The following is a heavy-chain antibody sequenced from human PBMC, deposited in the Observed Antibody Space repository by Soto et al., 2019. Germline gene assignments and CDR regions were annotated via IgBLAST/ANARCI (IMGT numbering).Heavy chain of an antibody. J-gene: IGHJ6*02. CDR1: GYTFTSYD. CDR2: MNPNSGNT. V-gene: IGHV1-8*01. CDR3: TRAGSPLRWSHSYYSGMDV. D-gene: IGHD4-17*01. Sequence: ASVKVSCKASGYTFTSYDINWVRQATGQGLEWMGWMNPNSGNTGYAQKFQGRVTMTRNTSISTAYMELSSLRSEDTAVYYWTRAGSPLRWSHSYYSGMDVWGQGTTVTVSS.